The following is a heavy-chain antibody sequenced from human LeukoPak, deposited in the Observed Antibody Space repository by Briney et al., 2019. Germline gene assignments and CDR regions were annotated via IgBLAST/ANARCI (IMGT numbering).Heavy chain of an antibody. V-gene: IGHV3-30*18. CDR2: ISSDASNK. J-gene: IGHJ4*02. D-gene: IGHD1-14*01. CDR3: AKPTTKSPTYYLDS. Sequence: GGPLRLSCAASGFTFSSYGMHWVRQAPGKGLEWVTVISSDASNKHYADSVKGRFTISRDNSKNTLFLQMDTLRPEDTAVYYCAKPTTKSPTYYLDSWGQGTLVTVSS. CDR1: GFTFSSYG.